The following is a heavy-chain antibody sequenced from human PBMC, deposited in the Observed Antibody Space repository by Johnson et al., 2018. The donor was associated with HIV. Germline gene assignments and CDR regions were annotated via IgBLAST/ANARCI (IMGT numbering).Heavy chain of an antibody. CDR2: IKQDGSEK. D-gene: IGHD3-9*01. V-gene: IGHV3-7*05. J-gene: IGHJ3*02. CDR1: GFTFNLYW. Sequence: VQLVESGGGLVQPGGSLRLSCAASGFTFNLYWMTWVRQAPGKGLEWVANIKQDGSEKYYVDSVKGRFTISRDNAKSSLYLQMNSLRAEDTALYYCARRVRGYFDWLPGRGDGFDIWGQGTMLTVSS. CDR3: ARRVRGYFDWLPGRGDGFDI.